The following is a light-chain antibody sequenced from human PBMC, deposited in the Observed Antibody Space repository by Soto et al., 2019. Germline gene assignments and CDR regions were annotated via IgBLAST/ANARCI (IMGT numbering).Light chain of an antibody. CDR2: GAS. V-gene: IGKV3D-15*01. J-gene: IGKJ5*01. CDR1: QSVNSD. CDR3: QQYNNWPT. Sequence: EFVLTQSPGTLSLSPGERATLSCRASQSVNSDYLGWFQQKPGQAPRLLIYGASTRATGIPDRFSGSGSGTEFTLTISSLQSEDFAVYYCQQYNNWPTFGQGTRLEIK.